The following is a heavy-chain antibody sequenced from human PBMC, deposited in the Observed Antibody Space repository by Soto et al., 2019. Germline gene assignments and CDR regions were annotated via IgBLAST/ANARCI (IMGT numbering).Heavy chain of an antibody. Sequence: GGSLRLSCAASGFTFDDYAMHWVRQAPGKGLEWVSGISWNSGSIGYADSVKGRFTISRDNAKNSLYLQMNSLRAEDTALYYCAKDIWYYYDSSGPGAFDIWGQGKMVTVSS. V-gene: IGHV3-9*01. CDR2: ISWNSGSI. CDR3: AKDIWYYYDSSGPGAFDI. J-gene: IGHJ3*02. CDR1: GFTFDDYA. D-gene: IGHD3-22*01.